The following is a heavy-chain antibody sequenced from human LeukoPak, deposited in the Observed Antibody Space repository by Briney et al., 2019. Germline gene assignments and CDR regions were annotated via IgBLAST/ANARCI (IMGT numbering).Heavy chain of an antibody. Sequence: SETLSLTCTVSGGSISSGGYYWSWIRQHPGKGLEWIGYIYYSGSTYYNPSLKSRVTISVDTSKNQFSLKLSSVTAADTAVYYCAREGVVVTGTFDLWGQGTLVTVSS. D-gene: IGHD2-21*02. CDR3: AREGVVVTGTFDL. CDR1: GGSISSGGYY. J-gene: IGHJ4*02. CDR2: IYYSGST. V-gene: IGHV4-31*03.